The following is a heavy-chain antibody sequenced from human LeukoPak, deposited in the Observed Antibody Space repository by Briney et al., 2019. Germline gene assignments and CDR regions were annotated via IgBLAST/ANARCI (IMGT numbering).Heavy chain of an antibody. Sequence: SETLSLTCTVSGAPITDYYWSWIRQPPAKGLEWIGYIYYTGSPNYNPSLKSRATLSLDRSQNQFSLKLTSVTAADTAVYYCAYGGDAYKTGYWGQGTLVTVSS. J-gene: IGHJ4*02. CDR3: AYGGDAYKTGY. V-gene: IGHV4-59*01. D-gene: IGHD5-24*01. CDR2: IYYTGSP. CDR1: GAPITDYY.